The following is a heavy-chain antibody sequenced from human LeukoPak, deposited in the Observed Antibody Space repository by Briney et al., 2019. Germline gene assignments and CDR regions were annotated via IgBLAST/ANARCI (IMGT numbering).Heavy chain of an antibody. V-gene: IGHV3-30*18. CDR2: ISYDGSNK. CDR3: AKDLSSYGYYYYYGMDV. CDR1: GFTFSSYG. Sequence: GGSLRLSCAASGFTFSSYGMHWVRQAPGKGLEWVAVISYDGSNKYYADSVKGRFTIPRDNSKNTLYLQMNSLRAEDTAVYYCAKDLSSYGYYYYYGMDVWGQGTTVTVSS. D-gene: IGHD5-18*01. J-gene: IGHJ6*02.